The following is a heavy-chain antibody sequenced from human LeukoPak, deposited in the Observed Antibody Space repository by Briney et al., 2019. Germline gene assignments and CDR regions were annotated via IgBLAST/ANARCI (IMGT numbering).Heavy chain of an antibody. Sequence: PSETLSLTCTVSGGSFSSGSYYWSWLRQPPGRGLEWIGYIYYSGSTNYNPSLKSRVTISVDTSKNQFSLKLSSVTAADTAVYYCARDVGRYSFDYWGQGTLVTVSS. J-gene: IGHJ4*02. CDR3: ARDVGRYSFDY. CDR2: IYYSGST. CDR1: GGSFSSGSYY. V-gene: IGHV4-61*01. D-gene: IGHD3-16*02.